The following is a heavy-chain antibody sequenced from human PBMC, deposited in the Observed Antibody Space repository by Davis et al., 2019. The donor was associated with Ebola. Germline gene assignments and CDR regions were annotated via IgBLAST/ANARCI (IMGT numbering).Heavy chain of an antibody. Sequence: SAKVSCNTSCGSFSSHPISWVRQAPRQGLEWMGGIIPIFDTPHYAQKFQGRITITADASTSTAYMELSSLRSEDTATYFCARDFDGGNYHFDYWGPGTPVTVSS. D-gene: IGHD3-9*01. J-gene: IGHJ4*02. CDR3: ARDFDGGNYHFDY. CDR2: IIPIFDTP. CDR1: CGSFSSHP. V-gene: IGHV1-69*13.